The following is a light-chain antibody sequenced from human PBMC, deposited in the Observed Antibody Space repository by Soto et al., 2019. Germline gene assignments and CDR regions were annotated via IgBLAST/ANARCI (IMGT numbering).Light chain of an antibody. J-gene: IGKJ4*01. CDR1: QSISSH. CDR2: DAS. Sequence: EIVLTQSPATLSLSPGERATLSCRASQSISSHLAWYQQKPGQAPRLLMYDASNRATGIPARFSGSGSGPDFTLTISSLEPEDFAVYYCQQRPNWPLTFGGGTKVEIK. CDR3: QQRPNWPLT. V-gene: IGKV3-11*01.